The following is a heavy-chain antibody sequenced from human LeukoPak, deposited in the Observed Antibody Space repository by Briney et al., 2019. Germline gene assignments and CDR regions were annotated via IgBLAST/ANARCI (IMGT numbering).Heavy chain of an antibody. CDR3: ARRLEIDYGSDPLYYYYMEV. CDR1: GYTFTSYD. J-gene: IGHJ6*03. Sequence: GASVKVSCKASGYTFTSYDINWVQQATGQGLAWMGWMNPNSGNQGYAHNFQGTVTMTRNTSINTANTELSRLLTDDNAVDYRARRLEIDYGSDPLYYYYMEVWGKGTTVTVSS. V-gene: IGHV1-8*01. D-gene: IGHD3-10*01. CDR2: MNPNSGNQ.